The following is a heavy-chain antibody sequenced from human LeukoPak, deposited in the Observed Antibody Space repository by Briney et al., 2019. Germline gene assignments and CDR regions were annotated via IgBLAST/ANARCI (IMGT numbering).Heavy chain of an antibody. V-gene: IGHV6-1*01. Sequence: PSQTLSLTCAISGDSVSSNSAAWNWLRQSPSRGLEWLGRTYYRSKWYNDYAVSVKSRITINPDTSKNQFSLQLNSVTPEDTAVYYCARTYYDSSGYIPFFDYWGQGTLVTVSS. CDR3: ARTYYDSSGYIPFFDY. J-gene: IGHJ4*02. CDR1: GDSVSSNSAA. CDR2: TYYRSKWYN. D-gene: IGHD3-22*01.